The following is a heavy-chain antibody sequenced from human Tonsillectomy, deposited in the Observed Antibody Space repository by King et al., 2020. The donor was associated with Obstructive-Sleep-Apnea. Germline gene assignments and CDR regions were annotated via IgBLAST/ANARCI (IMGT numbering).Heavy chain of an antibody. CDR2: IGFGGDA. CDR1: DFSFRSSD. J-gene: IGHJ3*01. D-gene: IGHD2-8*01. Sequence: VQLVESGGGLVQPGGSLRLSCAFSDFSFRSSDMPWVRQAPGKHLEWISAIGFGGDAFYRDSVKGRFTIYRENAKNSFYLQMNSLRAGDTAVYYCAREMVVGGLGTFDLWGQGTMAIVSS. CDR3: AREMVVGGLGTFDL. V-gene: IGHV3-13*04.